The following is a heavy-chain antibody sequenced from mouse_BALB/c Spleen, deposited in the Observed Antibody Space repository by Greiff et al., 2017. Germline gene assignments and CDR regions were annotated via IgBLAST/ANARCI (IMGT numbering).Heavy chain of an antibody. CDR3: ASGGNYLPFAY. J-gene: IGHJ3*01. CDR1: GFNIKDTY. CDR2: IDPANGNT. D-gene: IGHD2-1*01. Sequence: VQLQQSGAELVKPGASVKLSCTASGFNIKDTYMHWVKQRPEQGLEWIGRIDPANGNTKYDPKFQGKATITADTSSNTAYLQLSSLTSEDTAVYYCASGGNYLPFAYWGQGTLVTVSA. V-gene: IGHV14-3*02.